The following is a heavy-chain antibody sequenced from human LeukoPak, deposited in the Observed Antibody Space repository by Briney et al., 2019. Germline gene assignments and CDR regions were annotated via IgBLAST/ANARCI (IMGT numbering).Heavy chain of an antibody. CDR3: ARGKYGGYFIDY. CDR2: IKPDGSDT. Sequence: PSETLSLTCTVSGGSISSYYWSWIRQPPGKGLVWVSRIKPDGSDTNYADSVKGRFTISRDNAKNTVYLQMNSLRAEDTAVYYCARGKYGGYFIDYWGQGTLVTVSS. CDR1: GGSISSYY. J-gene: IGHJ4*02. V-gene: IGHV3-74*01. D-gene: IGHD5-12*01.